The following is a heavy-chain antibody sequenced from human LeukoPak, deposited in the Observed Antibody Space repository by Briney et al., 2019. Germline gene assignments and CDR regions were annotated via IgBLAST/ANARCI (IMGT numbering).Heavy chain of an antibody. V-gene: IGHV3-21*01. D-gene: IGHD6-6*01. Sequence: GGSLRLSCAASGLTFSSYSMNWVRQAPGKGLEWVSSISSSSKYIFYADSVKGRFTISRDNAKNSLYLQMNSLRGEDTAVYYCAKDQKAKSSSSNYYYYYMDVWGKGTTVTVSS. CDR3: AKDQKAKSSSSNYYYYYMDV. CDR2: ISSSSKYI. J-gene: IGHJ6*03. CDR1: GLTFSSYS.